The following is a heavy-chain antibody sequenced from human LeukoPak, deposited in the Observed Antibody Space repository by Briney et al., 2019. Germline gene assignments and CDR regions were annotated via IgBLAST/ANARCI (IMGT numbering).Heavy chain of an antibody. CDR3: ARHEEEDGYNAKTFDF. CDR1: GYSISSGYY. V-gene: IGHV4-38-2*01. Sequence: SGTLSLTCAVSGYSISSGYYWGWIRQPPGKGLEWIGSTHYRGTTYYIPSFKSRVTISVETSKNHFSLKLSSVTAADTAVYYCARHEEEDGYNAKTFDFWGQGTLVTVSS. D-gene: IGHD5-24*01. CDR2: THYRGTT. J-gene: IGHJ4*02.